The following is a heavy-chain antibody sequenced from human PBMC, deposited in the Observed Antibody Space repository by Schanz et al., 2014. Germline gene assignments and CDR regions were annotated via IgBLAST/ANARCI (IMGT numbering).Heavy chain of an antibody. CDR2: IGVDGTTT. CDR3: AKDRGVDCGDGCFNWYFDL. Sequence: EVQLVESGGGLVQPGGSLRLSCLASGFAFSSYGMNWLRQAPGKGLEWVSVIGVDGTTTYYADSVKGRFTISRDNSKITLYLQMNSLRPEDTAVYFCAKDRGVDCGDGCFNWYFDLWGRGTLVTVSS. J-gene: IGHJ2*01. D-gene: IGHD2-21*02. V-gene: IGHV3-23*04. CDR1: GFAFSSYG.